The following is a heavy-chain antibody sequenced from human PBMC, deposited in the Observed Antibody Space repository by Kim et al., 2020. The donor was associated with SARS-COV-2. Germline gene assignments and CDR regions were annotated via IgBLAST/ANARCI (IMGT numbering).Heavy chain of an antibody. CDR3: ARTDSSGYYLDAFDI. V-gene: IGHV3-64*01. D-gene: IGHD3-22*01. Sequence: NSVKGRFTISRDNSKNTLYLQMGSLRAEDMAVYYCARTDSSGYYLDAFDIWGQGTMVTVSS. J-gene: IGHJ3*02.